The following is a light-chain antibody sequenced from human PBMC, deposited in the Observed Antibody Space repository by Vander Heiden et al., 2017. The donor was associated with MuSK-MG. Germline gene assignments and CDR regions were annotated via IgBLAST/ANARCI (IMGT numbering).Light chain of an antibody. CDR1: QSVSSY. Sequence: EIVLTQSPATLSLSPGERATLSCRASQSVSSYLAWYQQKPGQAPRLLIYDASTRATGIPARFSGSGTGTDFTLTSISLEPEDFAVYYWQQRSNWLTFGPGTKVDIK. CDR2: DAS. CDR3: QQRSNWLT. V-gene: IGKV3-11*01. J-gene: IGKJ3*01.